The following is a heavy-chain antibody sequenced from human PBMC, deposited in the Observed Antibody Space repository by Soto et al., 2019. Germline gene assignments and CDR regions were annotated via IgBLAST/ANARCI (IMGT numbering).Heavy chain of an antibody. J-gene: IGHJ5*02. CDR1: GFIASDKY. D-gene: IGHD3-10*01. Sequence: EVQLVESGGCLIQPGESLRLSCAASGFIASDKYMTWVRQAPGKGLEWVSGIHRDGTTYYSDSVKGRCTISRDRSKNTLYLQMSSLRVEDTAMYHCARDPGHSSGTVSFDPWGQGTLVIVSS. CDR3: ARDPGHSSGTVSFDP. V-gene: IGHV3-53*01. CDR2: IHRDGTT.